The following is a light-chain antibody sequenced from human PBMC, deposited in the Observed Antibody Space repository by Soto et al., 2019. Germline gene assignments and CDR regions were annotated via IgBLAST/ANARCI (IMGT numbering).Light chain of an antibody. V-gene: IGKV1-12*01. Sequence: DIQMTQSPSSVSASVGDRVTLTCRASQGISTWLAWYQQKPGKVPKLLIYGASRLQTGVPSRFSGSASATVFTLTISSLQPEDFATYYCQQASSLPHTFGQGTRVEIK. CDR1: QGISTW. CDR3: QQASSLPHT. J-gene: IGKJ2*01. CDR2: GAS.